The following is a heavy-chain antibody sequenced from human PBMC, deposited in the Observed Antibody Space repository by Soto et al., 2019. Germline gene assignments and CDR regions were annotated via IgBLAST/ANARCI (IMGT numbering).Heavy chain of an antibody. V-gene: IGHV1-46*01. CDR3: ASSIQLGFDP. D-gene: IGHD5-18*01. CDR1: GYTFTSYY. J-gene: IGHJ5*02. CDR2: INPSGGST. Sequence: GASVKVSCKASGYTFTSYYMHCVRQAPGQGLEWMGIINPSGGSTSYAQKFQGIVTMSSDTSTSTVYMELSSLRSQDTAADSCASSIQLGFDPWGQGTLVTVSS.